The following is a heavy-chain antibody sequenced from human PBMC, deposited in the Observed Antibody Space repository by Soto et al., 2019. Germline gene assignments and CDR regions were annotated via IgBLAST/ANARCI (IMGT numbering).Heavy chain of an antibody. CDR3: ARVKGYCSGGSCYGIDY. J-gene: IGHJ4*02. CDR1: GGSISSGGYY. V-gene: IGHV4-31*03. CDR2: IYYSGST. Sequence: QVQLQESGPGLVKPSQTLSLTCTVSGGSISSGGYYWSRIRQHPGKGLEWIRYIYYSGSTYYNPSLKSRVTISVDTSKNPFSLKLSSVTAADTAVYYCARVKGYCSGGSCYGIDYWGQGTLVTVSS. D-gene: IGHD2-15*01.